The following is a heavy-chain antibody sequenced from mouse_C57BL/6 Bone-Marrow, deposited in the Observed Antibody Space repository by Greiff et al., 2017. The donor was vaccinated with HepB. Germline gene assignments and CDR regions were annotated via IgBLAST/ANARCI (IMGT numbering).Heavy chain of an antibody. J-gene: IGHJ4*01. CDR3: ARHNYGSRGAMDY. Sequence: QVHVKQSGPGLVAPSQSLSITCTVSGFSLTSYGVHWVRQPPGKGLEWLVVIWSDGSTTYNSALKSRLSISKDNSKSQVFLKMNSLQTDDTAMYYCARHNYGSRGAMDYWGQGTSVTVSS. CDR2: IWSDGST. D-gene: IGHD1-1*01. CDR1: GFSLTSYG. V-gene: IGHV2-6-1*01.